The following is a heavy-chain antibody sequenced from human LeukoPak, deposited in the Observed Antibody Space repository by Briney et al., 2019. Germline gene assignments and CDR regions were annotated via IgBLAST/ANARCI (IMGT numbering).Heavy chain of an antibody. D-gene: IGHD3-10*01. CDR3: ARDRAAGSDWLDP. J-gene: IGHJ5*02. CDR2: IYYSGTT. V-gene: IGHV4-59*01. CDR1: GGSISSYY. Sequence: SETLSLTCTVSGGSISSYYWSWIRQPPGKGREYIGYIYYSGTTNYNPSLKSRVTISVDTSKNQFSLKLSSVTAADTAVYYCARDRAAGSDWLDPWGQGTLVTVSS.